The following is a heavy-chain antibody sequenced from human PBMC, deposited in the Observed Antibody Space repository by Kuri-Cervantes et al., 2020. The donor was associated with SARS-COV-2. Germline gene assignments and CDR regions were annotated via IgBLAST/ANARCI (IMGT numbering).Heavy chain of an antibody. J-gene: IGHJ5*02. CDR3: ARRFGVGFDP. CDR2: IIPIFGTA. V-gene: IGHV1-69*05. Sequence: SVKVSCKASGGTFSSYAISWVRQAPGQGLEWMGGIIPIFGTANYAQKFQGRVTITTDESTSTAYVELSSLRSEGTAVYYCARRFGVGFDPWGQGTLVTVSS. D-gene: IGHD3-10*01. CDR1: GGTFSSYA.